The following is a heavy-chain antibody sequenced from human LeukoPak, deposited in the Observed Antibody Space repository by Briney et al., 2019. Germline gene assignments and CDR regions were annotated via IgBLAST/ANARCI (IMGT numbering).Heavy chain of an antibody. J-gene: IGHJ5*02. V-gene: IGHV3-30*04. CDR3: ASGAAAGTFDP. CDR2: ISYDGSNK. Sequence: PGRSLRLSCAASGFTFSSYAMHWVRQAPGKGLEWVAVISYDGSNKYYADSVKGRFTISRDNSKNTLYLQMNSLRAEDTAVYYCASGAAAGTFDPWGQGTLVTVSS. CDR1: GFTFSSYA. D-gene: IGHD6-13*01.